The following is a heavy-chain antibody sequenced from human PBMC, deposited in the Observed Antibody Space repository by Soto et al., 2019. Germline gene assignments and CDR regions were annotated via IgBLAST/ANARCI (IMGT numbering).Heavy chain of an antibody. J-gene: IGHJ4*02. CDR1: GFSFSDSG. D-gene: IGHD3-3*01. CDR2: ISSSSRTI. CDR3: ARTRMEWALYFDN. Sequence: EVQLVESGGGLIQPGGSLRLSCEASGFSFSDSGMNWVRRAPGKRLEWISYISSSSRTINYAASVEGRFTISRDNVRNSVHLQMNSLRGEDTGVYYCARTRMEWALYFDNWGLGTLVTVSS. V-gene: IGHV3-48*01.